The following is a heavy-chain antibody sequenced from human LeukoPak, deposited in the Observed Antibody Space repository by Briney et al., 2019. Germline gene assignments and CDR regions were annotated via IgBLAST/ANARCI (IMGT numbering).Heavy chain of an antibody. Sequence: SETLSLTCTVSGGSISSSSYYWGWIRQPPGKGLEWIGSIYHSGSTYYNPSLKSRVTISVDTSKNQFSLKLSSVTAADTAVYYCARGEYYYGSGSYYNEDWFDPWGQGTLVTVSS. J-gene: IGHJ5*02. CDR2: IYHSGST. V-gene: IGHV4-39*07. D-gene: IGHD3-10*01. CDR1: GGSISSSSYY. CDR3: ARGEYYYGSGSYYNEDWFDP.